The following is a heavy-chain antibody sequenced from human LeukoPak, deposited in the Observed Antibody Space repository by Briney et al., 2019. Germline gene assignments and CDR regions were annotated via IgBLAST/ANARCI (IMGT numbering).Heavy chain of an antibody. V-gene: IGHV3-23*01. CDR2: ISGSGGST. CDR1: GFTFSSYA. J-gene: IGHJ4*02. CDR3: AKRYYDILTGYSAEGHYFDY. Sequence: GGSLRLSCAASGFTFSSYAMSWVRQAPGKGLEWVSAISGSGGSTYYADSVKGRFTISRDNSKNTLYLQMNSLRAEDTAVYYCAKRYYDILTGYSAEGHYFDYWGQGTLVTVSS. D-gene: IGHD3-9*01.